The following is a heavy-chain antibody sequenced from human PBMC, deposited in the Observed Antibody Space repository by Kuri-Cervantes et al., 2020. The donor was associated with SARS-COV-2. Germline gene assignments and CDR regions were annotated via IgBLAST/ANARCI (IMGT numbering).Heavy chain of an antibody. V-gene: IGHV5-51*01. D-gene: IGHD6-13*01. CDR2: IYPGDSDT. CDR1: GFTFSSYW. CDR3: ARYSSSWSYYMDV. Sequence: GGSLRLSCAASGFTFSSYWIGWVRQMPGKGLEWMGIIYPGDSDTRYSPSFQGQVTISADRSISTAYLQWSSLKASDTAMYYCARYSSSWSYYMDVWGKGTTVTVSS. J-gene: IGHJ6*03.